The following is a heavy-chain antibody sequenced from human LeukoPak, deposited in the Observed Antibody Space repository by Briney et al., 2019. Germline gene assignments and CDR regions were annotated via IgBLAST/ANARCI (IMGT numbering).Heavy chain of an antibody. V-gene: IGHV3-64*04. D-gene: IGHD6-13*01. CDR2: ISSNGGST. CDR3: ARGIAAASGYFDY. CDR1: GFTFSDRA. J-gene: IGHJ4*02. Sequence: GGSLRLSCSASGFTFSDRAMHWVRQTPEKGLQYVSAISSNGGSTYYADSVKDRFTISRDNPKNTLYLQMNSLRAEDTAVYYCARGIAAASGYFDYWGQGTLVTVSS.